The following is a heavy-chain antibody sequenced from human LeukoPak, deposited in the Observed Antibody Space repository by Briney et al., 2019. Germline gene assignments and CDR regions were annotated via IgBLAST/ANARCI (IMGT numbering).Heavy chain of an antibody. CDR3: ASAPARNYYDSTGYSDY. D-gene: IGHD3-22*01. J-gene: IGHJ4*02. CDR1: GYTFTSYS. Sequence: ASVSVSCKASGYTFTSYSITWVRQAPGQGLEWMGWISAYNGNTNYAQKFQGRVTMTTDTSTSTAYMELRSLTSDDTAVYYCASAPARNYYDSTGYSDYWGQGTLVTVSS. CDR2: ISAYNGNT. V-gene: IGHV1-18*01.